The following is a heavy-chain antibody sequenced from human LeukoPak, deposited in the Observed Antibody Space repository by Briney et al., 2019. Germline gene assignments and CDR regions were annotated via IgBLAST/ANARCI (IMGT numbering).Heavy chain of an antibody. Sequence: GGSLRLSCAASGFTFDDYAMHWVRQAPGKGLEWVSLISGDGSSTYHADSVKGRFTISRDNSKNSLYLQMNSLRPEDTALYYCAKDINDSSAYWGQGTLVTVSS. CDR3: AKDINDSSAY. V-gene: IGHV3-43*02. J-gene: IGHJ4*02. D-gene: IGHD3-22*01. CDR2: ISGDGSST. CDR1: GFTFDDYA.